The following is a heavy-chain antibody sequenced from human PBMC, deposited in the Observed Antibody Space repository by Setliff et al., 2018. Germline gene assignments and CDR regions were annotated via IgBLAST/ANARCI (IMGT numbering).Heavy chain of an antibody. V-gene: IGHV1-18*01. CDR2: ISAYNGYI. CDR1: GYAFGSSG. Sequence: SVKVSCKASGYAFGSSGISWVRQAPGQGLEWMGWISAYNGYIVYAQKFQGRVTMTTDTSTTTAYMEVRGLRSDDTAVYYCARDRKEIVVKPPAASLDYWGQGTQVTVSS. D-gene: IGHD2-2*01. J-gene: IGHJ4*02. CDR3: ARDRKEIVVKPPAASLDY.